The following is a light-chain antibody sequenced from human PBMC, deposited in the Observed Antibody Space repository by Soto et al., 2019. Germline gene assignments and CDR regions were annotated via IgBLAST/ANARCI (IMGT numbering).Light chain of an antibody. J-gene: IGKJ1*01. CDR3: QQYSSYWT. CDR2: KSS. V-gene: IGKV1-5*01. Sequence: LVSQSPSSLSASVGDRVTITCRASQDLDKWLAWYQQKPGKAPSLLIDKSSTLRQGVPSRFSGFGSGTEYMLTITDQQTDDLATYYCQQYSSYWTFGQGTVVEMK. CDR1: QDLDKW.